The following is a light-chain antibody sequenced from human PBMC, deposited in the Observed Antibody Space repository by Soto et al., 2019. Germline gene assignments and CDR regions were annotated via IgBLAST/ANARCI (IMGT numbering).Light chain of an antibody. CDR2: GAS. CDR3: QQYGSSPPWT. Sequence: ELVLTQSPATLSVSPGERATLSGRASQSVSSNLAWYQQKPGQAPRLLIYGASTRATGIPARFSGSGSGTDFTPTFSRLEPDDFAVYYCQQYGSSPPWTFGQGTKVDIK. V-gene: IGKV3-20*01. CDR1: QSVSSN. J-gene: IGKJ1*01.